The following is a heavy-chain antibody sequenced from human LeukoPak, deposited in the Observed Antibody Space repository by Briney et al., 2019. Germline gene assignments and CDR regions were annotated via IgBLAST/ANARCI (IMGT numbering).Heavy chain of an antibody. D-gene: IGHD3-3*01. J-gene: IGHJ6*03. Sequence: ASVKVSCKASGYTFTSYGISWVRQAPGQGLEWMGWISAYNGNTNYAQKLQGRVTMTTDTSTSTAYMELRSLRSDDTAVYYCARDFWSGYYPGGYYYMDVWGKGTTVTVSS. CDR1: GYTFTSYG. CDR2: ISAYNGNT. V-gene: IGHV1-18*01. CDR3: ARDFWSGYYPGGYYYMDV.